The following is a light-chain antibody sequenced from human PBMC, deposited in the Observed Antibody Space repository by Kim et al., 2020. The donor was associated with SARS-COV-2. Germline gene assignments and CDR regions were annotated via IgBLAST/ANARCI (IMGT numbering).Light chain of an antibody. Sequence: SFTISCTGTSSDVGGYNYVSWYQQHPGKAPKLMIYDVSNRPSGVSNRFSGSKSGNTASLTISGLQAEDEADYYCSSYTSSSTRHVVFGGGTQLTVL. J-gene: IGLJ2*01. CDR1: SSDVGGYNY. CDR2: DVS. CDR3: SSYTSSSTRHVV. V-gene: IGLV2-14*03.